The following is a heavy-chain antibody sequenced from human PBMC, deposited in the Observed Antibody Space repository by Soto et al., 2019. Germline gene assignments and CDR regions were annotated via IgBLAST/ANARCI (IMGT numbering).Heavy chain of an antibody. CDR2: ISAYNDNT. Sequence: ASVKVSCKASGYTFTSYGISWVRQAPGQGHEWMGWISAYNDNTNYAQELQGRVTMTTDTSTSTAYMELRRLRSDDTAVYYCARDGNDFWSGYWNWFDPWGQGTLVTVSS. J-gene: IGHJ5*02. CDR3: ARDGNDFWSGYWNWFDP. CDR1: GYTFTSYG. V-gene: IGHV1-18*01. D-gene: IGHD3-3*01.